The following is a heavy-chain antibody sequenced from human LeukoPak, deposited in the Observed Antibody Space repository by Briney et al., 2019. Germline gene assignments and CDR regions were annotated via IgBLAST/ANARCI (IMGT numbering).Heavy chain of an antibody. CDR3: ARRDRSRNWYPLER. V-gene: IGHV4-39*02. CDR2: IFYNGST. J-gene: IGHJ4*02. D-gene: IGHD2-2*01. Sequence: SETLSLTCMVSGPFHRRTNYYWRWIRQPPGRGLQWIGNIFYNGSTYYNPSLKSRVTISVDTSKNHFSLKLSSVTAADTAMSIYARRDRSRNWYPLERWGQGTLVTVSS. CDR1: GPFHRRTNYY.